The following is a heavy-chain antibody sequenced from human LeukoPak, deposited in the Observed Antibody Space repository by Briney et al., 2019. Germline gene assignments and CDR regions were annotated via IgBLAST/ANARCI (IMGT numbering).Heavy chain of an antibody. V-gene: IGHV3-48*02. CDR1: GFTFSSYS. CDR2: ISGSSNSI. CDR3: ARMVLYDILTGYYL. D-gene: IGHD3-9*01. J-gene: IGHJ4*02. Sequence: GGSLRLSCTASGFTFSSYSMNWVRQAPGKGLEWVSYISGSSNSIYYADSVKGRITISRDNAKNSLYLQMNSLRDEDTAVYYCARMVLYDILTGYYLWGQGTLVTVSS.